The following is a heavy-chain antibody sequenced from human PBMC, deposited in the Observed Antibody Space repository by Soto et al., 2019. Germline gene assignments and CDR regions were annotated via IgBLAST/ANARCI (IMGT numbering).Heavy chain of an antibody. CDR2: IWNDGTNK. J-gene: IGHJ3*02. D-gene: IGHD6-13*01. CDR3: AKDMAAAANQGDDFDI. CDR1: GFTFSNYG. V-gene: IGHV3-33*03. Sequence: QVQLVESGGGVVQPGRSLRLSCAASGFTFSNYGMHWVRQAPGKGVEWVAVIWNDGTNKYYVDSVRGRFTISRDDSKNTLYRERNSQTAEDTGVYYGAKDMAAAANQGDDFDIWGLGTLVSVSA.